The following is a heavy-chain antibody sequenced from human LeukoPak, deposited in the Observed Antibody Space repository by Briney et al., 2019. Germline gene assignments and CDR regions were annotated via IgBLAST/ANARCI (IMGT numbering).Heavy chain of an antibody. V-gene: IGHV1-46*01. Sequence: ASVKVSCKASGYTCTSYYMRWVRQAPGQGLEWMGIINPSSGSTSYTQKFQGRVTMTRDTSANTVYMDLSSLRSEDTAVYYCARASSDFGELFPWGQGTLVTVSS. J-gene: IGHJ5*02. CDR1: GYTCTSYY. D-gene: IGHD3-10*01. CDR3: ARASSDFGELFP. CDR2: INPSSGST.